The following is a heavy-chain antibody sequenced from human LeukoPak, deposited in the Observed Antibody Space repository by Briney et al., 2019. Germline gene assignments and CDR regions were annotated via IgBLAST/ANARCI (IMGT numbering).Heavy chain of an antibody. D-gene: IGHD4-23*01. CDR2: IYYSGIT. Sequence: SETLSLTCTVSGGSISNPNYYWSWIRQPPGKGLEWIGYIYYSGITYYNPSLKSRVTISIDTSKNQFSLKLSSVTAADTAVYYCARAAGGGNSDFDHWGQGTLVTVSS. J-gene: IGHJ4*02. CDR1: GGSISNPNYY. V-gene: IGHV4-30-4*01. CDR3: ARAAGGGNSDFDH.